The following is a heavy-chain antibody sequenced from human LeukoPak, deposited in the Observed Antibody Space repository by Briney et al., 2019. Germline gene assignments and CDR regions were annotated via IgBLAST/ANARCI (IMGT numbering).Heavy chain of an antibody. D-gene: IGHD3/OR15-3a*01. J-gene: IGHJ6*03. CDR3: ASFGTTNDYYYYYMDV. CDR1: GGSISSSSYY. V-gene: IGHV4-39*01. Sequence: SETLSLTCTVSGGSISSSSYYWGWIRQPPGKGLEWIGSIYYSGSTYYNPSLRSRVTISVDTSKNQLSLKLSSVTAADTAVYYCASFGTTNDYYYYYMDVWGKGTTVTVSS. CDR2: IYYSGST.